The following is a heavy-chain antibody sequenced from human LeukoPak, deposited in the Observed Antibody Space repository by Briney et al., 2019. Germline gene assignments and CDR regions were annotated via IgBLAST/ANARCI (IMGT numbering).Heavy chain of an antibody. D-gene: IGHD6-13*01. CDR3: ASPHGSSRTFEYFQH. J-gene: IGHJ1*01. CDR1: GGTFSSYA. CDR2: IIPIFGTA. V-gene: IGHV1-69*05. Sequence: SVKVSCKASGGTFSSYAISWVRQAPGQGLEWMGGIIPIFGTANYAQKFQGRVTITTDESTSTAYMELSSLRSEDTAVYYCASPHGSSRTFEYFQHWGQGTLVTVSS.